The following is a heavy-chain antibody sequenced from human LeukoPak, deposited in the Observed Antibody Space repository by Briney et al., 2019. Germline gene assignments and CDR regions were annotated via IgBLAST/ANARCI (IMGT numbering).Heavy chain of an antibody. CDR2: IYYSGST. V-gene: IGHV4-39*02. CDR3: ARDLHTSGYQFDF. Sequence: SETLSLTCTVSGGSISSSSYYWGWIRQPPGKGLEWIGSIYYSGSTYYNPSLKSRVTISVDTSKNQFSLKLSSVTAADTAVYYCARDLHTSGYQFDFWGQGTLVTVPS. J-gene: IGHJ4*02. CDR1: GGSISSSSYY. D-gene: IGHD3-22*01.